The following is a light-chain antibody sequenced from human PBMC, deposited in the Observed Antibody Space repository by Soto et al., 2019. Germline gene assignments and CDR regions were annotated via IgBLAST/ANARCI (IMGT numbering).Light chain of an antibody. CDR1: QSISKH. CDR3: QQSYSSPPT. J-gene: IGKJ1*01. CDR2: AAF. Sequence: DIQMTQSPSSLSASVEDRVIITCRASQSISKHLNWYTQKPGKAPKLLIFAAFSLQSGVPSRFSGSRSGPDFTLTISSLQPEDFATYYCQQSYSSPPTFGQGTKVDIK. V-gene: IGKV1-39*01.